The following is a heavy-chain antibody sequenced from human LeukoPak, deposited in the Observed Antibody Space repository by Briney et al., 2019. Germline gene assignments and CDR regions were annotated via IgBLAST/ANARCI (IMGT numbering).Heavy chain of an antibody. CDR3: ARVLTDSRGWYHFDY. CDR2: ITGSSSTI. CDR1: GFTFSTYT. Sequence: GGCLRLSCAASGFTFSTYTMNWVRQAPGEGLGWVSYITGSSSTIYYEDSVKGRFTVSRDNARNSLYLQMNSLRDEDTAVYYCARVLTDSRGWYHFDYWGQGTLVTVSS. D-gene: IGHD6-19*01. V-gene: IGHV3-48*02. J-gene: IGHJ4*02.